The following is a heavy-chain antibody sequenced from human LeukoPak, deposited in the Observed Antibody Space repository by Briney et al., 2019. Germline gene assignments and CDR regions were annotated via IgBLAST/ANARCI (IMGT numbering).Heavy chain of an antibody. Sequence: PSETLSLTCTVSGGSISNSFWSWIRQPPDKGLEFIGYISYSGSTNYNPSLKSRPTMSVDTAKNQVSLNLTSVTAADTAVYYCARDEHTTSYTGGRYYPYYFDSWGQGTLVTVSS. CDR2: ISYSGST. D-gene: IGHD2-8*02. J-gene: IGHJ4*02. CDR1: GGSISNSF. CDR3: ARDEHTTSYTGGRYYPYYFDS. V-gene: IGHV4-59*01.